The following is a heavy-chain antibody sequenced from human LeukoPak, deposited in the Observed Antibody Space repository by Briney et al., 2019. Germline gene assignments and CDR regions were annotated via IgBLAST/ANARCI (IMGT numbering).Heavy chain of an antibody. D-gene: IGHD6-6*01. CDR1: GFTFSSYA. CDR2: ISGSGGST. J-gene: IGHJ4*02. Sequence: GGSLRLSCAASGFTFSSYAMSWVRQAPGKGLEWVSAISGSGGSTYYADSVKGRFTISRDISKNTLFLQMNSLRADDTAVYYCAKAKYSSSSDLLDYWGQGTLVTVSS. CDR3: AKAKYSSSSDLLDY. V-gene: IGHV3-23*01.